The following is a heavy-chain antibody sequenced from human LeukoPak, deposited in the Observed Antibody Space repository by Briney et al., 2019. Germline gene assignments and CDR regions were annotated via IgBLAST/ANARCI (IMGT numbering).Heavy chain of an antibody. J-gene: IGHJ6*03. D-gene: IGHD3-3*01. CDR2: IYYSGST. CDR1: GGSISSYY. V-gene: IGHV4-59*01. Sequence: SETPSPTCTVSGGSISSYYWSWIRQPPGERLEWIGYIYYSGSTKNNPSLKSRVTISVDTSKNQFSRKLSSVTAADTAVYYCARTYYDFWSGSYYSYMDVWDKGTTVTVSS. CDR3: ARTYYDFWSGSYYSYMDV.